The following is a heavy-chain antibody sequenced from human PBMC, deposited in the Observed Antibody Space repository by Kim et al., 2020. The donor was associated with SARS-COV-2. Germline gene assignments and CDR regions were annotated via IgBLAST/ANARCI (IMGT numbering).Heavy chain of an antibody. CDR1: GYTFTSYG. Sequence: ASVKVSCKASGYTFTSYGISWVRQAPGQGLEWMGWISAYNGNTNYAQKLQGRVTMTTDTSTSTAYMELRSLRSDDTAVYYCARDPYYDSSGYLVYWGQGTLVTVSS. V-gene: IGHV1-18*01. CDR2: ISAYNGNT. J-gene: IGHJ4*02. CDR3: ARDPYYDSSGYLVY. D-gene: IGHD3-22*01.